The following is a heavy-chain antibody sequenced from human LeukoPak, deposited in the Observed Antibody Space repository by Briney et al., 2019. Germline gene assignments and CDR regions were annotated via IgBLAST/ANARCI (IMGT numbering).Heavy chain of an antibody. V-gene: IGHV3-7*03. Sequence: SGGSLRLSCAPSGFPFSSYSMTWVRQAPGKGLEWVANIKPDGTTKFYVDSVKGRFTISRDNALNSLYLQMNSLRAEDTAIYYCARSIPYGTTWYGRSDYWGQGTLVTVSS. D-gene: IGHD6-13*01. CDR1: GFPFSSYS. CDR2: IKPDGTTK. J-gene: IGHJ4*02. CDR3: ARSIPYGTTWYGRSDY.